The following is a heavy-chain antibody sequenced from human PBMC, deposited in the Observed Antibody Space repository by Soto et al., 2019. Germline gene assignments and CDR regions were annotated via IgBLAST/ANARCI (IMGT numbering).Heavy chain of an antibody. Sequence: EMQLVESGGGLVQPGMSLRLSCAASGFTFDDYAMYWVRQVPGKGLEWVSGISWNSGRIGYADSVQGRFTISRDNAKNTLYLQMNSLRPEDTALYYCTKARLWGGDGYNSYYYNAMDVWGQGTTVTVSS. CDR3: TKARLWGGDGYNSYYYNAMDV. V-gene: IGHV3-9*01. CDR1: GFTFDDYA. CDR2: ISWNSGRI. D-gene: IGHD3-16*01. J-gene: IGHJ6*02.